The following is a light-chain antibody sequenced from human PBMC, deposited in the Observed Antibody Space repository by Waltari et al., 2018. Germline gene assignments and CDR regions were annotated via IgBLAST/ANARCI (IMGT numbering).Light chain of an antibody. Sequence: EIVLTQSPATLSLFPGERATLPCRARHSGNWNLAWYQQRPGQAPRLLVSDASNRATVIPARCSGSGSEADFTLTISGLPPEDSAVYYCQQRRNWPLTFGGGTKVEIK. J-gene: IGKJ4*01. CDR2: DAS. CDR1: HSGNWN. CDR3: QQRRNWPLT. V-gene: IGKV3-11*01.